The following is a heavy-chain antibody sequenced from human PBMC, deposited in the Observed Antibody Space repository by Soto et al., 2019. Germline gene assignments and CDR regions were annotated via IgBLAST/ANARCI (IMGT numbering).Heavy chain of an antibody. D-gene: IGHD5-12*01. J-gene: IGHJ6*02. CDR2: ISSSSGST. CDR1: GFTFSDYY. CDR3: ARDRGGYDRLYYYHGMDV. V-gene: IGHV3-11*06. Sequence: GGSLRLSCAASGFTFSDYYMSWIRQAPGKGLEYISYISSSSGSTNYADSVKGRFTISRDNAKNSLYPQMSSLRAEDTAVYYCARDRGGYDRLYYYHGMDVWGQGTTVTVSS.